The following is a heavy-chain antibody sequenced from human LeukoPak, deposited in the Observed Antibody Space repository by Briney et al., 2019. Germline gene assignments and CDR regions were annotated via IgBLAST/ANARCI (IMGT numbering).Heavy chain of an antibody. CDR3: ARAYGGYYYFGLDV. CDR1: GFTFSTYA. V-gene: IGHV3-30-3*01. J-gene: IGHJ6*02. D-gene: IGHD4/OR15-4a*01. CDR2: ISFDGSNK. Sequence: GRSLRLSCAASGFTFSTYAMHWVRQAPGKGLEWLAFISFDGSNKYYADSVKGRFTISRDNSTNTLYLQMNSLRADDTAVYYCARAYGGYYYFGLDVWGQGTTVTVSS.